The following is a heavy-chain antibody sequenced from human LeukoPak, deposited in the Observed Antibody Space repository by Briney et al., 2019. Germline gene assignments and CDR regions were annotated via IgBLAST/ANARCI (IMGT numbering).Heavy chain of an antibody. CDR1: GDSVSSNSAA. J-gene: IGHJ6*02. Sequence: SQTLSLTCAISGDSVSSNSAAWDWIRQSPSRGLEWLGRTYYRSKWYYDYAVAVKSRISINPDTSKNQFSLQLSSVTPEDTAVYYCEAMLVVAAIDSSTTYGMDVWGQGTTVTVSS. D-gene: IGHD2-15*01. CDR2: TYYRSKWYY. V-gene: IGHV6-1*01. CDR3: EAMLVVAAIDSSTTYGMDV.